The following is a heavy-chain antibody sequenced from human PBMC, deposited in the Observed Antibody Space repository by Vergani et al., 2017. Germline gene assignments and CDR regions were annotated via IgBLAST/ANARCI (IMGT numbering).Heavy chain of an antibody. J-gene: IGHJ6*03. CDR2: VMPSGMT. V-gene: IGHV4-61*02. CDR1: GFSVSNSDYF. D-gene: IGHD3-16*02. CDR3: ARYRLGYLDV. Sequence: QVQLQESGPGVVKPSQTLSLTCTVSGFSVSNSDYFWTWIRQPAGKGLEWIGRVMPSGMTNYNPSLESRVTMSVDTSKDHFSLRLDCVPVADTAVYYCARYRLGYLDVWGKGTTVIVSS.